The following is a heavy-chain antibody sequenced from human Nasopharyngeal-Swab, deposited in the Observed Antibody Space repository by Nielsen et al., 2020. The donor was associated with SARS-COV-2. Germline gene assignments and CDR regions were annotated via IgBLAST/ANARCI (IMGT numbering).Heavy chain of an antibody. V-gene: IGHV3-7*03. D-gene: IGHD3-22*01. J-gene: IGHJ4*02. CDR2: IKHDGCAK. CDR3: ARAPKRGSSGYQVVY. Sequence: GESLITSCAASGFPLSSYWMTLVRQPPARGLEWVANIKHDGCAKYYADPVKRRFTISRANAKSSLHLQMNSLRAEDTAVYYCARAPKRGSSGYQVVYWGQGTPVTVSS. CDR1: GFPLSSYW.